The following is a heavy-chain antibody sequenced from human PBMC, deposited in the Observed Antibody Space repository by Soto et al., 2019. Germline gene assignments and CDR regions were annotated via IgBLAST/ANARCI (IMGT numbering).Heavy chain of an antibody. CDR3: ARNSGVSGHYYYGMDV. Sequence: QVQLVQSGAEVKKPGSSVKVSCKASGGTFSSYAISWVRQAPGQGLEWMGGIIPIFGTANYAQKCQGRVRSAANKSTSTTNMELRRLRSEETAVYYCARNSGVSGHYYYGMDVWGQGTTVTVSS. CDR1: GGTFSSYA. D-gene: IGHD3-10*01. CDR2: IIPIFGTA. V-gene: IGHV1-69*06. J-gene: IGHJ6*02.